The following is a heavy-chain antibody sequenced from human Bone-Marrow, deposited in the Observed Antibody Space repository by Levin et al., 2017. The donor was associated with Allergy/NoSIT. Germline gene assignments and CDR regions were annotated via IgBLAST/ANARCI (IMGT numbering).Heavy chain of an antibody. CDR1: EFTLGDYW. D-gene: IGHD3-22*01. V-gene: IGHV3-7*01. CDR3: ARDRDYYDSSGPSNYDAFDI. J-gene: IGHJ3*02. Sequence: SCTASEFTLGDYWMTWVRQAPGKGLEWVANIKQDGSVKHYVDSVEGRFTISRDNAKNSMYLQMNSLRAEDTAVYYCARDRDYYDSSGPSNYDAFDIWGQGTMVTVSS. CDR2: IKQDGSVK.